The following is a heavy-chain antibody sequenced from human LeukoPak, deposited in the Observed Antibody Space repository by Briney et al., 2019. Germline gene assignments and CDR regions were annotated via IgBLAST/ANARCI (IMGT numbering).Heavy chain of an antibody. V-gene: IGHV4-31*03. D-gene: IGHD2-2*01. J-gene: IGHJ3*02. CDR2: IYYSGST. CDR1: GGSISSGGYY. Sequence: SQTLSLTCTVSGGSISSGGYYWSWIRQHPGKGLEWIGYIYYSGSTYYNPSLKSRVTISVDTSKNQFSLKLSSVTAADTAVYYCVRALVVPAATRGRAFDIWGQGTMVTVSS. CDR3: VRALVVPAATRGRAFDI.